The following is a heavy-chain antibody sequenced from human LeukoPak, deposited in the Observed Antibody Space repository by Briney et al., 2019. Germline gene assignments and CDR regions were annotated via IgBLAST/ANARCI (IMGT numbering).Heavy chain of an antibody. CDR3: ARDLRGLGDFFDY. Sequence: ASVKVSCKTSGYTFTGYFMHWVRQAPGQGLEWMGWINPDSGGTSYAQKFQGRVTMTRDTSTGSAYMELSSLRSDDTAVYFCARDLRGLGDFFDYWGQGTLVTVSS. D-gene: IGHD3/OR15-3a*01. CDR1: GYTFTGYF. V-gene: IGHV1-2*02. CDR2: INPDSGGT. J-gene: IGHJ4*02.